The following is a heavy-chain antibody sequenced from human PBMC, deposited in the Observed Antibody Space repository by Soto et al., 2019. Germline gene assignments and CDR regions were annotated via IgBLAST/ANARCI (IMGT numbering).Heavy chain of an antibody. CDR1: GGSISSGGYY. CDR2: IYYSGST. D-gene: IGHD2-15*01. J-gene: IGHJ4*02. Sequence: PSETLSLTCTVSGGSISSGGYYWSWIRQHPGKGLEWIGYIYYSGSTYYNPSLKSRVTISVDTSKNQFSLKLSSVTAADTAVYYCARASCSGGSCYSSTGPNDYWGQGTLVTVSS. V-gene: IGHV4-31*03. CDR3: ARASCSGGSCYSSTGPNDY.